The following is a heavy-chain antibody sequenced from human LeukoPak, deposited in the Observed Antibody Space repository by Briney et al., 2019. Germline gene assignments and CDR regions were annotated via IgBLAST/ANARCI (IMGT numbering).Heavy chain of an antibody. CDR3: ARAGGTRSFDI. V-gene: IGHV3-21*01. CDR2: ITSSSRYI. J-gene: IGHJ3*02. Sequence: GGSLRLSCAASGFTFSTYNMNWVRQAPGKGLEWVSSITSSSRYIYYADSVKGRFTISRDNAKNSLYLQMNSLRAEDTAVYYCARAGGTRSFDIWGQGTMVTVSS. D-gene: IGHD1-26*01. CDR1: GFTFSTYN.